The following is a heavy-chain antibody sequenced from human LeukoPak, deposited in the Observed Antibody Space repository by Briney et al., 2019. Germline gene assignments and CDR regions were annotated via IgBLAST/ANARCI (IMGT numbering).Heavy chain of an antibody. CDR2: IYYTGSS. D-gene: IGHD3-22*01. CDR3: AKSPYDSSGYYMDY. Sequence: SETLSLTCTVSGGSISSYYWSWIRQPPGKGLEWIGNIYYTGSSNYNPSLKTRVIISVDTSKNQFSLKSNSVTAADTAVYYCAKSPYDSSGYYMDYWGQGTLVTVSS. J-gene: IGHJ4*02. CDR1: GGSISSYY. V-gene: IGHV4-59*08.